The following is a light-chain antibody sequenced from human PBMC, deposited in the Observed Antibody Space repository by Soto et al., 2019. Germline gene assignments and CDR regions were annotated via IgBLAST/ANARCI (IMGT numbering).Light chain of an antibody. CDR3: QQYNSYRT. CDR2: DAS. V-gene: IGKV1-5*01. CDR1: QTISIW. J-gene: IGKJ1*01. Sequence: IQMTQSPSTLSATVGDRVTITCRARQTISIWLAWYQQKPGKAPKLLIYDASILESGAPSRFSGSGSGTEFTLTISSLQPDDFATYYCQQYNSYRTFGQVTKV.